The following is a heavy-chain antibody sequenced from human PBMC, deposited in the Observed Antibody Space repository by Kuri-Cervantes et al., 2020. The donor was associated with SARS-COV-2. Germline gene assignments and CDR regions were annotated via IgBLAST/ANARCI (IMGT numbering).Heavy chain of an antibody. CDR2: ISAYNGNT. J-gene: IGHJ6*02. D-gene: IGHD2-15*01. CDR3: ARGGYCSGGSCYGDHYYYYYGMDV. V-gene: IGHV1-18*01. Sequence: ASVKVSCKASGYTFTSYGISWVRQAPGQGLEWMGWISAYNGNTNYAQKLQGRVTMTTDTSTSTAYMELRSLRSDDTAVYYCARGGYCSGGSCYGDHYYYYYGMDVWGQGITVTVSS. CDR1: GYTFTSYG.